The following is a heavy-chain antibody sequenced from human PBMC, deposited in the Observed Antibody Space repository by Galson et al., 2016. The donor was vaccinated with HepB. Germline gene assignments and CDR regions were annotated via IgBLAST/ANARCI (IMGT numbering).Heavy chain of an antibody. Sequence: ALVKPTQTLTLTCTFSGFSLSASGVGVGWIRQPPGKALEWLALIYWNDGKRYSSSLKSGLTITKDTSKNQVVLTMTNVDPVDTATYYCARQARSGYDDAFDMWGQGTMVTVSS. CDR1: GFSLSASGVG. V-gene: IGHV2-5*01. CDR2: IYWNDGK. CDR3: ARQARSGYDDAFDM. D-gene: IGHD3-22*01. J-gene: IGHJ3*02.